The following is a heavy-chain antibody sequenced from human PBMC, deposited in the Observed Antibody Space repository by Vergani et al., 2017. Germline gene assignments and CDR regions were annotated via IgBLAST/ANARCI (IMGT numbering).Heavy chain of an antibody. CDR2: INHSGST. D-gene: IGHD3-16*02. Sequence: QVQLQQWGAGLLKPSETLSLTCAVYGRSFSGYYWSWIRQPPGKGLEWIGEINHSGSTNYNPSLKSRVTISVDTSKNQFSLKLSSVTAADTAVYYCAREDTLNFRGVIENYYMDVWGKGTTVTVSS. V-gene: IGHV4-34*01. J-gene: IGHJ6*03. CDR3: AREDTLNFRGVIENYYMDV. CDR1: GRSFSGYY.